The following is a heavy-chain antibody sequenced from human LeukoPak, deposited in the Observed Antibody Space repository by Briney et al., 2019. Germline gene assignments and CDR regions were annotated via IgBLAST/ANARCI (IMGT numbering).Heavy chain of an antibody. CDR1: GGSISSYY. D-gene: IGHD3-3*01. CDR2: IYTSGST. J-gene: IGHJ5*02. Sequence: SSETLSLTCTVSGGSISSYYWSWIRQPAGKGLEWIGRIYTSGSTNYNPSLKSRVTMSVDTSKNQFSLKLSSVTAADTAVYYCARDRSPYYDLWSGHKEGNWFDPWGQGTLVTVSS. CDR3: ARDRSPYYDLWSGHKEGNWFDP. V-gene: IGHV4-4*07.